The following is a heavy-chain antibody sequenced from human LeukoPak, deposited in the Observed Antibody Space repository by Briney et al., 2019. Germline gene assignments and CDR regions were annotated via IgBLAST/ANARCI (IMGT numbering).Heavy chain of an antibody. V-gene: IGHV3-48*02. D-gene: IGHD3-22*01. Sequence: GGSLRLSCAPSGFTFSSYSMNWVRQAPGKGLEWVSYISSSSSTIYFADSVKGRFTISRDNAKNSLYLQLNSLRDEDTAVYYCARAATYYYDSSGYYPYAFDIWGQGTMVTVSS. CDR1: GFTFSSYS. CDR3: ARAATYYYDSSGYYPYAFDI. CDR2: ISSSSSTI. J-gene: IGHJ3*02.